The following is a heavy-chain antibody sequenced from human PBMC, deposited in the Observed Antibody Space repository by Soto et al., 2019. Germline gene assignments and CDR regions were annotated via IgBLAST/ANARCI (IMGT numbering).Heavy chain of an antibody. CDR1: GFTFSSYA. D-gene: IGHD6-6*01. CDR3: AKRSPHSSSSPYYFDY. CDR2: ISYDGSNK. Sequence: GWSLRLSCAASGFTFSSYAMQWVRQAPGKGLEWVAVISYDGSNKYYADSVKGRFTISRDNSKNTLYLQMNSLRAEHTAVYYCAKRSPHSSSSPYYFDYWGQGTLVTVSS. J-gene: IGHJ4*02. V-gene: IGHV3-30-3*02.